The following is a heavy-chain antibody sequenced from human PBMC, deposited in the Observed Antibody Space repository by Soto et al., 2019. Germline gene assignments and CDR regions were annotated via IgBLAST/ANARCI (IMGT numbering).Heavy chain of an antibody. V-gene: IGHV1-3*01. CDR1: GINYNTYA. Sequence: QVQLVQSGAEMKKSGASVKLSCKTSGINYNTYAIHWVRQAPGQGLEWMGWINAGNGDTRYSQNFLGRVTLTRDTAASTVYMDLDSLKSEDTGVYYCARAISGYVTWGQGTLVTVSS. D-gene: IGHD5-12*01. CDR2: INAGNGDT. CDR3: ARAISGYVT. J-gene: IGHJ4*02.